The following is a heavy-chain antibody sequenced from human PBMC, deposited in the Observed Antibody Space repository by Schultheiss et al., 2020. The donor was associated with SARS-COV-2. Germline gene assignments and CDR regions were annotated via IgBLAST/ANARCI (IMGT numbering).Heavy chain of an antibody. Sequence: GGSLRLSCAASGFTFDDYAMHWVRQAPGKGLEWVSGISGSGGSTYYADSVKGRFTISRDNSKNTLYLQMNSLRAEDTALYYCAKDRRNDGSFIDYWGQGTLVTVSS. CDR1: GFTFDDYA. CDR3: AKDRRNDGSFIDY. D-gene: IGHD1-1*01. J-gene: IGHJ4*02. CDR2: ISGSGGST. V-gene: IGHV3-23*01.